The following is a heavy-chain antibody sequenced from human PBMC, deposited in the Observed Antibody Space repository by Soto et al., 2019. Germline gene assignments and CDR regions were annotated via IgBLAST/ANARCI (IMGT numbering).Heavy chain of an antibody. J-gene: IGHJ4*02. CDR3: AKSATVPAAIAY. CDR2: INAGNGNT. Sequence: ASVKVSCKASGYTFTSYGISWVRQAPGQGLEWMGWINAGNGNTKYSQKFQGRVTITRDTSASTAYMEPSSLRSEDTAVYYCAKSATVPAAIAYWGQGTLVTVSS. CDR1: GYTFTSYG. D-gene: IGHD2-2*02. V-gene: IGHV1-3*01.